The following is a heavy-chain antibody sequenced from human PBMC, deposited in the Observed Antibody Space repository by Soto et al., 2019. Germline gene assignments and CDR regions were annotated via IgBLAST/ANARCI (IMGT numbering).Heavy chain of an antibody. Sequence: QVQLVQSGAEVKKPGASVKVSCKASGYTFTSYYLHWVRQAPGQGLEWMGMINPSGGSTNYAQKFQGRVTMTRDKSTSTVYMELSSLRSEDTAVYYCARGGYSYGQPYYFIYWGQGTLVTVSS. V-gene: IGHV1-46*03. J-gene: IGHJ4*02. CDR2: INPSGGST. D-gene: IGHD5-18*01. CDR1: GYTFTSYY. CDR3: ARGGYSYGQPYYFIY.